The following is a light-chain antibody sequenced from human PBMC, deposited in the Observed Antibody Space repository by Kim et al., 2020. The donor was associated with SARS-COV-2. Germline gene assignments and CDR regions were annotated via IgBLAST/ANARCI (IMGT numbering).Light chain of an antibody. CDR1: QSINSW. V-gene: IGKV1-5*03. J-gene: IGKJ1*01. Sequence: ASVGDRVTITCRASQSINSWLAWYQQKPGKVPKLLIYKASSLESGVPARFSGSGSGTEFTLTISSLQPDDFASYYCQQYNSYPWTFGQGTKVDIK. CDR3: QQYNSYPWT. CDR2: KAS.